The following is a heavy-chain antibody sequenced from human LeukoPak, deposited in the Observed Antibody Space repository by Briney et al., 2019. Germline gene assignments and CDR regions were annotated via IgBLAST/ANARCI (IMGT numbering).Heavy chain of an antibody. J-gene: IGHJ4*02. CDR3: ASEYSAGWSS. D-gene: IGHD5-12*01. CDR1: GDSVSSNNAA. V-gene: IGHV6-1*01. CDR2: TYYRSKGYN. Sequence: SQTLSLTCAISGDSVSSNNAAWNWIRQSPSRGLEWLGRTYYRSKGYNEYAVSMRSRITINVDTSKNQFSLHLNSVTPEDTAVYYCASEYSAGWSSWGLGTLVTVSS.